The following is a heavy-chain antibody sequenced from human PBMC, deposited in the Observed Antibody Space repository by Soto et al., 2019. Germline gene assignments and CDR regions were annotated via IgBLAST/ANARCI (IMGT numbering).Heavy chain of an antibody. CDR2: INHSGST. V-gene: IGHV4-34*01. Sequence: SETLSLTCAVYGGSFSGYYWSWIRQPPGKGLEWIGEINHSGSTNYNPSLKSRVTISVDTSKNQFSLKLSSVTAADTAVYYCANAVGYDFDYWGPGTLVTVFS. D-gene: IGHD2-15*01. CDR1: GGSFSGYY. J-gene: IGHJ4*02. CDR3: ANAVGYDFDY.